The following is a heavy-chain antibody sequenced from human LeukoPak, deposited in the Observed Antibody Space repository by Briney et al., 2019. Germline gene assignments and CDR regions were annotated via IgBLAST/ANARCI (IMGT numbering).Heavy chain of an antibody. J-gene: IGHJ4*02. D-gene: IGHD3-3*01. CDR3: ARDHGWSPDY. CDR2: INNGGSTL. Sequence: GGSLRLSCAASGFTFSSYEMNWVRQAPGKGLEWVSYINNGGSTLYYADSVKGRFTISRDNAKNLLYLQMNSLRAEDTAVYYCARDHGWSPDYWGQGTLVTVSS. CDR1: GFTFSSYE. V-gene: IGHV3-48*03.